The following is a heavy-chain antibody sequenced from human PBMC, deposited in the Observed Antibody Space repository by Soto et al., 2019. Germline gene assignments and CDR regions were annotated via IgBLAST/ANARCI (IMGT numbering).Heavy chain of an antibody. CDR1: GFIFTDYW. CDR2: INPDGTST. Sequence: EVQLVESGGGLVQPGGSLRVSCAASGFIFTDYWLHWVRQVPWEGLEWLSRINPDGTSTDYADSVKGRFTVSRDNAKNTLYLQMNSLRAEDTAVYYCARKGEVTGLKYWGQGTLVTVSS. J-gene: IGHJ4*02. CDR3: ARKGEVTGLKY. V-gene: IGHV3-74*02. D-gene: IGHD1-20*01.